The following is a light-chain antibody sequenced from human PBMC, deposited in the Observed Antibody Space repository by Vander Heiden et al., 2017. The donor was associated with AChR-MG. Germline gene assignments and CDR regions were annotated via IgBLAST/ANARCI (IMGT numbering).Light chain of an antibody. Sequence: QVGLTQSPSASASLGAQVQLTCTLSSGHSTSAIAWHQQQPEKGPRYLMKLNSDGSHSKGDGIPDRFSGSSSGAERYLTISSLQSEDEADYYCQTWGSGIRVFGGGTKLTVL. CDR2: LNSDGSH. CDR3: QTWGSGIRV. J-gene: IGLJ2*01. CDR1: SGHSTSA. V-gene: IGLV4-69*01.